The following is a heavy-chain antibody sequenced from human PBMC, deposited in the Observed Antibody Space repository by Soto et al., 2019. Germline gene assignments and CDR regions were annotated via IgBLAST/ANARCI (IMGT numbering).Heavy chain of an antibody. V-gene: IGHV4-59*08. D-gene: IGHD6-6*01. Sequence: PSETLSLTCTVSGGSISSYYWSWIRQPPGKGLEWIGYIYYSGSTNYNPSLKSRVTMSVDTSKNQFSLKLSSVTAADTAVYFCARQYSTSSKFDYWGQGTLVTVS. CDR2: IYYSGST. CDR3: ARQYSTSSKFDY. J-gene: IGHJ4*02. CDR1: GGSISSYY.